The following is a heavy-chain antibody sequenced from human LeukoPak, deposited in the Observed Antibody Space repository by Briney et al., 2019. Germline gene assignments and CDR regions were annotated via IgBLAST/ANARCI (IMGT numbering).Heavy chain of an antibody. CDR2: INPNSGGT. CDR1: RYTFTRYY. Sequence: SVKVSCKASRYTFTRYYIHWVRQAPGHRREGMGWINPNSGGTKHAQKFQGRVTMTRDTSISTAYMELSSVTSDDTALYYCATDGAVAGTAYPEYWGQGTLVTVSS. V-gene: IGHV1-2*02. D-gene: IGHD6-19*01. J-gene: IGHJ4*02. CDR3: ATDGAVAGTAYPEY.